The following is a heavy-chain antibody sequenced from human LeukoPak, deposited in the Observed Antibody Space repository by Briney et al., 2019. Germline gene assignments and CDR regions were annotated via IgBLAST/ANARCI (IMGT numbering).Heavy chain of an antibody. J-gene: IGHJ5*02. CDR3: ARAPLGVVVVAARGGYWFDP. CDR2: IIPIFGTA. Sequence: SVKVSCKASGGTFSSYAISWVRQAPGQGLEWMGGIIPIFGTANYAQKFQGRVTITADESTSTAYMELSSLRSEDTAVYYCARAPLGVVVVAARGGYWFDPWGQGTLVSVPS. V-gene: IGHV1-69*13. D-gene: IGHD2-15*01. CDR1: GGTFSSYA.